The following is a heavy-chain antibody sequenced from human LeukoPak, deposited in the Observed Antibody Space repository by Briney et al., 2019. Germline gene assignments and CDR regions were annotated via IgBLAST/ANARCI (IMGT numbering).Heavy chain of an antibody. CDR3: AKTGSWGSSNYYFDY. CDR2: ISASGGST. CDR1: GFTFSSYA. Sequence: PGGSLRLSCAASGFTFSSYAMSWVRQAPGKGLEWVSAISASGGSTYYADSVKGRFTISRDNSKNTLYLQMNSLRAEDTALYYCAKTGSWGSSNYYFDYWGQGTLVTVSS. J-gene: IGHJ4*02. D-gene: IGHD2-15*01. V-gene: IGHV3-23*01.